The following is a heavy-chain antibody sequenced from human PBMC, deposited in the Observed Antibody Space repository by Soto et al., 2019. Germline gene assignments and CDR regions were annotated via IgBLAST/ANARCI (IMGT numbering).Heavy chain of an antibody. J-gene: IGHJ2*01. CDR3: ARGNHRWLQLWYFDL. V-gene: IGHV1-69*12. Sequence: QVQLVQSGAEVKKPGSSVTVSCKASGGTFSRYTISWVRQAPGQGLEWMGGIIPIFGTADYAQKIQGRVTITADESTSTAYMELSSLRSEDTAVYYCARGNHRWLQLWYFDLWGRGTLVTVSS. CDR2: IIPIFGTA. CDR1: GGTFSRYT. D-gene: IGHD5-12*01.